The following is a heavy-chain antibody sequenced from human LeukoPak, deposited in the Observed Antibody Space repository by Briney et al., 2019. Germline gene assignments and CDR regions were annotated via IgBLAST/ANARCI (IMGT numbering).Heavy chain of an antibody. CDR3: ARDGVHSISDYYYYYMDV. Sequence: GASVKVSCKASGYTFTGYYMHWVRQAPGQGLEWMEWINPNSGGTNYAQKFQGRVTMTRDTSISTAYMELSRLRSDDTTVYYCARDGVHSISDYYYYYMDVWGKGTTVTISS. CDR2: INPNSGGT. CDR1: GYTFTGYY. V-gene: IGHV1-2*02. J-gene: IGHJ6*03. D-gene: IGHD3-3*02.